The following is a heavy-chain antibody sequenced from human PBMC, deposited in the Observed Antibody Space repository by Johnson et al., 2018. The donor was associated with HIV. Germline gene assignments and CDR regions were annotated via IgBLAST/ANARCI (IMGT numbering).Heavy chain of an antibody. D-gene: IGHD3-16*01. V-gene: IGHV3-66*02. J-gene: IGHJ3*02. CDR1: GFTVSSNY. CDR2: IYSGGSK. CDR3: AKVMTASSVNSFGGVIDASDI. Sequence: VQLVESGGGVVRPGGSLRLSCAASGFTVSSNYMSWVRQAPGKGLAWVSVIYSGGSKYYAYSVKGRFTISRDNSKNTLHLQMNSLRAADTAVYYCAKVMTASSVNSFGGVIDASDIWGQGTMVTVSS.